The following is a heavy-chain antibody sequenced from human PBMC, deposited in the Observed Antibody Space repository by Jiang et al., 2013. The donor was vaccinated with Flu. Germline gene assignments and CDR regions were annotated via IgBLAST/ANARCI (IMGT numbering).Heavy chain of an antibody. CDR2: IYTSGST. Sequence: GSGLVKPSETLSLTCAVSGGSISSYYWSWIRQPAGKGLEWIGRIYTSGSTNYNPSLKSRVTMSVDTSKNQFSLKLSSVTAADTAVYYCAGSAPVTMFLEASEDYWGQGTLVTVSS. D-gene: IGHD3-10*02. J-gene: IGHJ4*02. CDR1: GGSISSYY. V-gene: IGHV4-4*07. CDR3: AGSAPVTMFLEASEDY.